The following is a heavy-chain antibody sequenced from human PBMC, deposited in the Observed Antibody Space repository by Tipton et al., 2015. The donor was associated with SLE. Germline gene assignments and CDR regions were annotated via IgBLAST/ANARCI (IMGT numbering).Heavy chain of an antibody. D-gene: IGHD6-6*01. CDR2: ISSSSSYI. V-gene: IGHV3-21*01. J-gene: IGHJ3*02. Sequence: GSLRLSCAASGFTFSSYSMNWVRQAPGKGLEWVSSISSSSSYIYYADSVKGRFTISRDNAKNSLYLQMNSLRAEDTAVYYCARDGSIAARPDAFDIWGQGTMVTVSS. CDR1: GFTFSSYS. CDR3: ARDGSIAARPDAFDI.